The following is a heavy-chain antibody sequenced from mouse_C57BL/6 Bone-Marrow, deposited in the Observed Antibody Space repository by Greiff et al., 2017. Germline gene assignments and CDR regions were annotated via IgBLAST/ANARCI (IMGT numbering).Heavy chain of an antibody. CDR2: INPNNGGT. J-gene: IGHJ2*01. V-gene: IGHV1-18*01. CDR3: ARFCDARYYLDY. CDR1: GYTFTDYN. Sequence: VQLQQSGPELVKPGASVRIPCKASGYTFTDYNMDWVKQSPGKSLEWIGDINPNNGGTIYNQKFKGKATLTVDKSSSTAYMELRSLTSEDTAVYYCARFCDARYYLDYWGQGTTLTVSS.